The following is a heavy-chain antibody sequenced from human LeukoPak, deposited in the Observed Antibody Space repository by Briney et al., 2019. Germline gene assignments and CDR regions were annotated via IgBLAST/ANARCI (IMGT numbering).Heavy chain of an antibody. Sequence: GSLRLSCAGSGFTFGGYGMHWFRQTPGKGLEWVAIIAYDGSRAFYADSVKSRFTISRDNSKNTMSVQMDDLRAEDTAVYYCTRYNNDHFDYWGQGTLVTVSS. CDR3: TRYNNDHFDY. D-gene: IGHD1-14*01. CDR2: IAYDGSRA. V-gene: IGHV3-33*01. J-gene: IGHJ4*02. CDR1: GFTFGGYG.